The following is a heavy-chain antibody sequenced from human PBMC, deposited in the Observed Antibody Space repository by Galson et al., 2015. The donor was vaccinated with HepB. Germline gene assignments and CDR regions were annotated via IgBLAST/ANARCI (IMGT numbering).Heavy chain of an antibody. V-gene: IGHV1-18*01. CDR2: ISAYNDNT. Sequence: SVKVSCKASGYTFMKHGISWVRLAPGQGLEWVGWISAYNDNTNYAQKLQGRVTMTTDTSTSTAYMELRSLRSDDTAVYYCARARYSSSPPDFWGQGTLVTVSS. CDR3: ARARYSSSPPDF. J-gene: IGHJ4*02. CDR1: GYTFMKHG. D-gene: IGHD6-6*01.